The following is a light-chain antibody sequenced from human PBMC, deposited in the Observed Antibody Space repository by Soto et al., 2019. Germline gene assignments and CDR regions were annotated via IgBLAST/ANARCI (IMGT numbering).Light chain of an antibody. J-gene: IGKJ5*01. CDR2: GAS. CDR1: QCVSNNY. CDR3: QQRSNWPSIT. V-gene: IGKV3D-20*02. Sequence: EIVLSQSPGTLSLSPGERATLSCRASQCVSNNYLAWYQQKPGQAPRPLIYGASNRATGIPDRFSGSGSGTDFTLTISSLEPEDFAVYYCQQRSNWPSITFGQGTRLEIK.